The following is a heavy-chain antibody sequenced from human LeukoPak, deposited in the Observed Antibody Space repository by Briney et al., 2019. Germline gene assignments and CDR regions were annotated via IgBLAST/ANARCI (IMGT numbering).Heavy chain of an antibody. V-gene: IGHV3-23*01. CDR1: GFTFGSYA. CDR3: AKSAHLFPHWFDP. J-gene: IGHJ5*02. Sequence: PGGSVRLSCAASGFTFGSYAMNWVRQAPGKGLEWVSGMSGRGDTTYYADSVKGRVTISRDNSKNTLYLQMNSLRAEDTAVYYCAKSAHLFPHWFDPWGQGTLVTVSS. CDR2: MSGRGDTT.